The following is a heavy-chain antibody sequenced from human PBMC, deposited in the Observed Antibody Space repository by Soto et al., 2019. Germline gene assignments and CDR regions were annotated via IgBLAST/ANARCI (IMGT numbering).Heavy chain of an antibody. CDR1: GYSFTSYW. CDR2: IYPGDSDT. D-gene: IGHD6-13*01. J-gene: IGHJ4*02. Sequence: EVQLVQSGAEVKKPGESLKISCKGSGYSFTSYWIGWVRQMPGKGLEWMGIIYPGDSDTRYSPSFQGQVTISADKSISAAYLQWSSLKASDTAMYYCARHGKYSSSWYYFDYWGQGTLVTVSS. CDR3: ARHGKYSSSWYYFDY. V-gene: IGHV5-51*01.